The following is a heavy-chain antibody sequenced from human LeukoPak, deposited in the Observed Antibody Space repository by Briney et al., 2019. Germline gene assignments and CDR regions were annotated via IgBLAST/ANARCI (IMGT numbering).Heavy chain of an antibody. J-gene: IGHJ5*02. D-gene: IGHD1-7*01. V-gene: IGHV3-23*01. Sequence: PGGSLRLSCAASGFTFSSYAMSWVRQAPGKGLEWVSAISGSGGSTYYADSVKGRFTISRDSSKNTLYLQMNSLRAEDTAVYYCAKDRKKGTTSNWFDPWGQGTLVTVSS. CDR1: GFTFSSYA. CDR3: AKDRKKGTTSNWFDP. CDR2: ISGSGGST.